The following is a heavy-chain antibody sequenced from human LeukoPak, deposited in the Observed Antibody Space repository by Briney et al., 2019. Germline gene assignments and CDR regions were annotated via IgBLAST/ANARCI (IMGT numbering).Heavy chain of an antibody. Sequence: PGGSLRLSCAASGFTVSPSAMSWVRQAPGKGLQWVSTFITRGGSTYYTDSVKGRFTISRDNSKNTLYVQMNSLRAEDTAVYYCAIRTALYTTSWSNFDYWGQGTLLTVSS. CDR3: AIRTALYTTSWSNFDY. CDR1: GFTVSPSA. CDR2: FITRGGST. J-gene: IGHJ4*02. D-gene: IGHD6-13*01. V-gene: IGHV3-23*01.